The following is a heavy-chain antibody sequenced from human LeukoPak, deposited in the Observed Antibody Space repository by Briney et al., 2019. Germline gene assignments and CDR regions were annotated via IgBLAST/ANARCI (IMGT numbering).Heavy chain of an antibody. CDR1: GFTFSNYA. J-gene: IGHJ4*02. Sequence: PGGSLRLSCAASGFTFSNYAMSWVRQAPGKGLEWVSAISGSGDSTYYADSVKGRFTISRDNSENTLYLQMNSLRAEDTAVYYCAKVLGNYFDYWGQGTLVTVSS. V-gene: IGHV3-23*01. D-gene: IGHD3-16*01. CDR2: ISGSGDST. CDR3: AKVLGNYFDY.